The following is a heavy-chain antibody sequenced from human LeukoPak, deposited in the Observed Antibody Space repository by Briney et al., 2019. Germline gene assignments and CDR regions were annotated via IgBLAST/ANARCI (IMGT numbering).Heavy chain of an antibody. D-gene: IGHD3-3*01. V-gene: IGHV3-48*01. CDR3: ARYEGPPYYYYYYMDV. Sequence: PGGSLRLSCAASGFTFTMFSMNWVRQAPGKGLEWIAFIRGRADTTYYAGSVQGRFTISRDNADDSVYLQMDSLRVEDTAVYYCARYEGPPYYYYYYMDVWGKGTTVTVSS. CDR2: IRGRADTT. J-gene: IGHJ6*03. CDR1: GFTFTMFS.